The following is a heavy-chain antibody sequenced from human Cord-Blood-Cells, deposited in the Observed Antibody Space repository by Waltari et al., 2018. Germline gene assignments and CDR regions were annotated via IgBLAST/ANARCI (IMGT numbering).Heavy chain of an antibody. J-gene: IGHJ4*02. CDR1: VGSTSSYY. Sequence: QVQLQESGPGLVQPSETLSRTCTVSVGSTSSYYWSWLREPPGKGLEWIGYIYYSGSTNYNPSLKSRVTISLDTSKNQFSLKLSSVTAADTAVYYCARQGPSYGDYDYWGQGTLVTVSS. CDR2: IYYSGST. D-gene: IGHD4-17*01. CDR3: ARQGPSYGDYDY. V-gene: IGHV4-59*01.